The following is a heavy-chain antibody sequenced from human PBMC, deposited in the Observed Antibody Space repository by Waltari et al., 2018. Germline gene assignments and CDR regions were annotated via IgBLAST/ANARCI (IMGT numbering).Heavy chain of an antibody. CDR1: GYIFINYY. V-gene: IGHV1-2*07. D-gene: IGHD6-6*01. J-gene: IGHJ4*02. CDR2: VNPDTGNA. Sequence: QVVLVQSGAEVKTPGASVKVSCQASGYIFINYYLHWVRQAPGQGPEWMGWVNPDTGNANCAHKFRGRVTMTWDTSSNTAFMDLSDLKSDDTAVYYCVRDRTTVAARPGDYWGQGTLVTVSS. CDR3: VRDRTTVAARPGDY.